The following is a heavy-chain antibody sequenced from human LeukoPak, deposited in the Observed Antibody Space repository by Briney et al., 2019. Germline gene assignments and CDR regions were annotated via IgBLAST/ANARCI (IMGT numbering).Heavy chain of an antibody. CDR3: AREKGTGTTLPYNYYVDV. J-gene: IGHJ6*03. D-gene: IGHD1-1*01. CDR1: GYSISSGYY. Sequence: PSETLSLTCTVSGYSISSGYYWGWIRQPPGKGLEWIGSIYKSGSTYYNPSLKSRVTISVDTSKNQFSLKLSSVTAADTAVYYCAREKGTGTTLPYNYYVDVWGKGTTVTVSS. CDR2: IYKSGST. V-gene: IGHV4-38-2*02.